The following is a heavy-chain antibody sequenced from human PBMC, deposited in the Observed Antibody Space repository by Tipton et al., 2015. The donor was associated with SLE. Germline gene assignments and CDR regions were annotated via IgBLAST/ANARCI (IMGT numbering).Heavy chain of an antibody. CDR3: ARLELLWFREQYYFDY. CDR1: GGSFSGYY. D-gene: IGHD3-10*01. CDR2: INHSGST. Sequence: LRLSCTVYGGSFSGYYWSWIRQPPGKGLEWIGEINHSGSTNYNPSLKSRVAISVDTSKNQLSLKLSSVTAADTAVYYCARLELLWFREQYYFDYWGQGTLVTVSS. J-gene: IGHJ4*02. V-gene: IGHV4-34*01.